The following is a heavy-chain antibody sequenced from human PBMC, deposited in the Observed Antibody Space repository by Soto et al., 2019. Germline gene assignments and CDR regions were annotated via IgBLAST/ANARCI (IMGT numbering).Heavy chain of an antibody. CDR3: AKDETSPPDIVVVPAASSAFDI. Sequence: GGSLRLSCAASGFTFSEYAMTWVRQAPGKGLEWVSVIGGAGSNVYYADSVEGRFTVSRDDSKNTLYLRMDSLRVEDTAVYYCAKDETSPPDIVVVPAASSAFDIWGQGTMVTVSS. J-gene: IGHJ3*02. V-gene: IGHV3-23*01. CDR2: IGGAGSNV. D-gene: IGHD2-2*01. CDR1: GFTFSEYA.